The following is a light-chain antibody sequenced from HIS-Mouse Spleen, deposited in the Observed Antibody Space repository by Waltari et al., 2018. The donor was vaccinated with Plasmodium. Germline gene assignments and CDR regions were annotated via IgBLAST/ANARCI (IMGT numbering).Light chain of an antibody. Sequence: SYELTQPPSVSVFPGQTARITCSGDALPTQYAYWYQRKPGQAPVLVIFKDSERHSGIPERFSGSSSVKTVTLTISGVQAEDEADYYCQSADSSGTYWVFGGGTKLTVL. J-gene: IGLJ3*02. CDR2: KDS. V-gene: IGLV3-25*03. CDR3: QSADSSGTYWV. CDR1: ALPTQY.